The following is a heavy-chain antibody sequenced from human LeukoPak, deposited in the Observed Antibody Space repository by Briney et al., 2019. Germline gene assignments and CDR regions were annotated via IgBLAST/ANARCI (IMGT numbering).Heavy chain of an antibody. V-gene: IGHV1-18*01. CDR1: GYTFTSYG. Sequence: ASVKVSCKASGYTFTSYGISWVRQAPGQGLEWMGWISAYNGNTNYAQKLQGRVTMTTDTSTSTAYMELSSLRSDDTAVYYCARAGSIMITFGGAAFDYWGQGTLVTVSS. CDR2: ISAYNGNT. J-gene: IGHJ4*02. CDR3: ARAGSIMITFGGAAFDY. D-gene: IGHD3-16*01.